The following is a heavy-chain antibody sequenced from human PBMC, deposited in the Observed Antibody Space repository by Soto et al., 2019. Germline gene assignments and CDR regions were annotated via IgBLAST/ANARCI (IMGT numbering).Heavy chain of an antibody. V-gene: IGHV1-18*01. CDR2: ISAYNGNT. CDR3: ASSLLVGYGLEGESD. CDR1: GYTFTSYG. J-gene: IGHJ4*02. D-gene: IGHD5-18*01. Sequence: QVQLVQSGAEVKKPGASVKVSCKASGYTFTSYGISWVRQAPGQGLEWMGWISAYNGNTNYAQKLQGRVTMTTDTSTSTANMALRSLRSDDTAVYYCASSLLVGYGLEGESDWGQGTLVTVSS.